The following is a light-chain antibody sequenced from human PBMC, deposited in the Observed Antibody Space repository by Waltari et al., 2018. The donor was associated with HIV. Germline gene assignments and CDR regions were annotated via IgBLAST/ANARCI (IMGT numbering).Light chain of an antibody. Sequence: QSALTQPPYASGSPGQSVTISCTGTSSDVGGYNYVSWYQQHPGKAPKFIIYEVSKRPSGVPDRFSGSKSGNTASLTVSGLQAEDEADYYCSSYAGSNWVFGGGTKLTVL. V-gene: IGLV2-8*01. J-gene: IGLJ3*02. CDR3: SSYAGSNWV. CDR2: EVS. CDR1: SSDVGGYNY.